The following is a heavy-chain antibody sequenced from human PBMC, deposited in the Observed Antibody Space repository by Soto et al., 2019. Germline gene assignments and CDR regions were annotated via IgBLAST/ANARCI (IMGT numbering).Heavy chain of an antibody. V-gene: IGHV4-34*01. J-gene: IGHJ6*03. CDR2: INHSGST. CDR1: GGSFSGYY. Sequence: PSETLSLTCAVYGGSFSGYYWSWIRQPPGKGLEWIGEINHSGSTNYNPSLKSRVTISVDTSKNQFSLKLSSVTAADTAVYYCARTYYDFWSGYYRYMDVWGKGTTVTVSS. D-gene: IGHD3-3*01. CDR3: ARTYYDFWSGYYRYMDV.